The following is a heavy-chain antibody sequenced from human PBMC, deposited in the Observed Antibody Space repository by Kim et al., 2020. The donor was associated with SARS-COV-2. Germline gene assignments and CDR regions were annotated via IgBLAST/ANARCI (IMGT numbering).Heavy chain of an antibody. D-gene: IGHD3-9*01. CDR2: IIPIFGTA. Sequence: SVKVSCKASGGTFSSYAISWVRQAPGQGLEWMGGIIPIFGTANYAQKFQGRVTITADESTSTAYMELSSLRSEDTAVYYCASDHPLTIRGRGAFDIWGQGTMVTVSS. V-gene: IGHV1-69*13. CDR1: GGTFSSYA. J-gene: IGHJ3*02. CDR3: ASDHPLTIRGRGAFDI.